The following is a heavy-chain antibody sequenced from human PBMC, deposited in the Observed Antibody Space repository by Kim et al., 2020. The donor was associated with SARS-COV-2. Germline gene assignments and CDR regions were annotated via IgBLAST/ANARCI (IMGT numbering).Heavy chain of an antibody. CDR3: ARAGIAVAEGYFDY. J-gene: IGHJ4*02. D-gene: IGHD6-19*01. V-gene: IGHV4-31*02. Sequence: YTPSLKSRVTISVDTSKNQFSLKLSSVTAADTAVYYCARAGIAVAEGYFDYWGQGTLVTVSS.